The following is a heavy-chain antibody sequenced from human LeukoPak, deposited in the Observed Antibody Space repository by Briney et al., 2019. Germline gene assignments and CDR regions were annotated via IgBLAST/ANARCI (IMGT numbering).Heavy chain of an antibody. Sequence: ASVKVSCKASGYTFISYGISWVRQAPGQGLEWMGWISAYSGNTNYAQKLQGRVTMATDTSTSTAYMELRSLRSDDTAVYYCARVGPNNYDFWSGYYFDYWGQGTLVTVSS. CDR2: ISAYSGNT. J-gene: IGHJ4*02. V-gene: IGHV1-18*01. D-gene: IGHD3-3*01. CDR1: GYTFISYG. CDR3: ARVGPNNYDFWSGYYFDY.